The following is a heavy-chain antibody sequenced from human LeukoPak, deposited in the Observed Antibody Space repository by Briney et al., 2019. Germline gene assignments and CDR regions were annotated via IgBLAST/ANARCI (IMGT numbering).Heavy chain of an antibody. J-gene: IGHJ4*02. D-gene: IGHD2-8*01. V-gene: IGHV4-34*01. CDR1: GGSFSDYY. CDR3: ARGIVLKLYAVLDS. CDR2: IKHGGGA. Sequence: KASETLSLTCDVYGGSFSDYYWTWIRQPPGKGPEWIGEIKHGGGANYNPSLKSRVTISLDTSKNQFSLHLKSVTAADTALYYCARGIVLKLYAVLDSWGQGTLVTVSS.